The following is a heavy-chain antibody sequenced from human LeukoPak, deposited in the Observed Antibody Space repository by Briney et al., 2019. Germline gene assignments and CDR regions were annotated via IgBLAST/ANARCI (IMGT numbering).Heavy chain of an antibody. J-gene: IGHJ4*02. V-gene: IGHV1-46*01. CDR1: GYTFTSYY. CDR3: ARNYGAYPHFDY. D-gene: IGHD4-17*01. CDR2: INPSGGST. Sequence: ASVKVSCKASGYTFTSYYMHWVRQAPGQGLEWMGIINPSGGSTSYAQKFQGRVTMTRDTSTSTVYMELSSLRSEDTVVYYCARNYGAYPHFDYWGQGTLVTVSS.